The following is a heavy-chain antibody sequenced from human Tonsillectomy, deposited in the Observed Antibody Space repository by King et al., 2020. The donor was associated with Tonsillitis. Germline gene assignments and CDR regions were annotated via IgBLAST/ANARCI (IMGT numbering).Heavy chain of an antibody. V-gene: IGHV3-74*01. Sequence: VQLVQSGGGLVQPGGSLRLSCAASGFTFSSYWMHWVRQAPGKGLVWVSGILSDGSTTNYADSVKGRFTISRDNAKNTLYLQMNSLRAEDTAVYYCIRGDGLFWGQGTLVTVSS. CDR3: IRGDGLF. CDR1: GFTFSSYW. J-gene: IGHJ4*02. CDR2: ILSDGSTT.